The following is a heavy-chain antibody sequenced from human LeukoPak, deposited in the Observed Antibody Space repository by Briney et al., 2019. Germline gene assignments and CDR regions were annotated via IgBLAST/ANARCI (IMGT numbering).Heavy chain of an antibody. CDR1: GYTFTGYY. D-gene: IGHD4-17*01. J-gene: IGHJ6*04. V-gene: IGHV1-18*04. CDR2: ISAYNGNT. CDR3: ARTTTVTGKMDV. Sequence: ASVKVSCKASGYTFTGYYMHWVRQAPGQGLEWMGWISAYNGNTNYAQKLQGRVTMTTDTSTSTAYMELRSLRSDDTAVYYCARTTTVTGKMDVWGKGTTVTISS.